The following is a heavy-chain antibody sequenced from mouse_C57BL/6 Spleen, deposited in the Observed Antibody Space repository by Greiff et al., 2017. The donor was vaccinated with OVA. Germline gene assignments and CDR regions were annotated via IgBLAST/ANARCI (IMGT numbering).Heavy chain of an antibody. J-gene: IGHJ2*01. CDR3: TRLITTVESFDY. V-gene: IGHV6-6*01. D-gene: IGHD1-1*01. CDR2: IRNKANNHAT. CDR1: GFTFSDAW. Sequence: EVKVVESGGGLVQPGGSMKLSCAASGFTFSDAWMDWVRQSPEKGLEWVAEIRNKANNHATYYAESVKGRFTISRDDSKSSVYLQMNSLRAEDTGIYYCTRLITTVESFDYWGQGTTLTVSS.